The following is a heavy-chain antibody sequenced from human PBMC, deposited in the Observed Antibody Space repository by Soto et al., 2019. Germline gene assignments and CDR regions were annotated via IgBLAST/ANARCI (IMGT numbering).Heavy chain of an antibody. CDR3: ARLEYCGGDCYRGRRAFDI. CDR1: GYSFTSYW. D-gene: IGHD2-21*02. CDR2: IDPSDSYT. Sequence: GESLKISCKGSGYSFTSYWISWVRQMPGKGLEWMGRIDPSDSYTNYSPSFQGHVTISADKSISTAYLQWSSLKASDTAMYYCARLEYCGGDCYRGRRAFDIWGRGTMVTVSS. J-gene: IGHJ3*02. V-gene: IGHV5-10-1*01.